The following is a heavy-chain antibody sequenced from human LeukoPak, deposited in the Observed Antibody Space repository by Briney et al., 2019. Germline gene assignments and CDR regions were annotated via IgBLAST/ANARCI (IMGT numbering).Heavy chain of an antibody. CDR2: IYYSGTT. CDR3: ARHPPSYYDY. CDR1: GGSISSSGYY. Sequence: SETLSLTCTVSGGSISSSGYYWGWTRQPPGEGLEWIGSIYYSGTTYYNPSLKSRVTISLDTSKNQFSLKLSSVTAADTAVYYCARHPPSYYDYWGQGTLVTVS. J-gene: IGHJ4*02. V-gene: IGHV4-39*01. D-gene: IGHD3-10*01.